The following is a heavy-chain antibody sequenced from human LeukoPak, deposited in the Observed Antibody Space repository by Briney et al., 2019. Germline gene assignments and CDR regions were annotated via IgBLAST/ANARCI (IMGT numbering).Heavy chain of an antibody. Sequence: PSETLSLTCAVYGGSFSGYYWSWIRQPPGKGLEWIGEINHSGSTNYNPSLKSRVTISVDTSKNQFSPKLSSVTAADTAVYYCASSGVQRYCSGGSCHYYYYGMDVWGQGTTVTVSS. CDR1: GGSFSGYY. V-gene: IGHV4-34*01. CDR2: INHSGST. D-gene: IGHD2-15*01. J-gene: IGHJ6*02. CDR3: ASSGVQRYCSGGSCHYYYYGMDV.